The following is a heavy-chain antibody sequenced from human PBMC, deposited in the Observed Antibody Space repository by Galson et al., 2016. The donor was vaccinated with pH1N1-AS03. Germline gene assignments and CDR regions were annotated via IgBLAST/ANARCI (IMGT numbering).Heavy chain of an antibody. CDR2: IQTTGNT. J-gene: IGHJ2*01. V-gene: IGHV4-4*09. D-gene: IGHD3-9*01. Sequence: SETLSLTCTVSGDSTFDYYWNWIRQPPGKGLEWIGYIQTTGNTKYNPSLKSRVTMSIDTSKNQFSLHLMSVTAADTALYYCARDPPLKIGWYFDLWGRGTLVTVSS. CDR3: ARDPPLKIGWYFDL. CDR1: GDSTFDYY.